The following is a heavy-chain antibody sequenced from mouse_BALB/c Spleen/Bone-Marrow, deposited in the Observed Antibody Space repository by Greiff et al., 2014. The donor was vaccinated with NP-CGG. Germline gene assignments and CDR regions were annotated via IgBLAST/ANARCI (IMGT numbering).Heavy chain of an antibody. V-gene: IGHV1-5*01. J-gene: IGHJ2*01. CDR2: IYPGNSDT. D-gene: IGHD2-1*01. CDR3: TRKVYYGNPLDY. CDR1: GYSFTSYW. Sequence: SGTVLARPGASVKMSCKASGYSFTSYWMHWVKQRPGQGLEWIGAIYPGNSDTSYNQKFKGKAKLTAVTYATTAYMELSSLTNEDSAVYFCTRKVYYGNPLDYWGQGTTLTVSS.